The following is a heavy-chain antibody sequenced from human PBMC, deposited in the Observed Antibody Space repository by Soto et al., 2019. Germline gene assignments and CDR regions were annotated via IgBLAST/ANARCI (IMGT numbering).Heavy chain of an antibody. CDR3: ARHGRIAAAAYAFFDGMDV. J-gene: IGHJ6*02. D-gene: IGHD6-13*01. CDR1: GYSFTSYW. CDR2: IDPSDSYT. V-gene: IGHV5-10-1*01. Sequence: GESLKISCKGSGYSFTSYWISWVRQMPGKGLEWMGRIDPSDSYTNYSPSLQGHVTISADKSISTAYLQWSSLKASDTAMYYCARHGRIAAAAYAFFDGMDVWGQGTTVTVSS.